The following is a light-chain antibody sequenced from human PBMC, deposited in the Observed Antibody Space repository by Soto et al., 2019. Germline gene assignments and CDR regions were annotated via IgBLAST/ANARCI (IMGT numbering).Light chain of an antibody. CDR2: EAS. CDR3: QQYARSPGA. CDR1: QTVSSS. J-gene: IGKJ4*01. Sequence: ETVLTQSTATLSLSPGESATLSCRASQTVSSSLAWYQQKPGQAPRLLIYEASNSATGIPARFSCSGSGTDFTFASSRLEPEDFAVYFCQQYARSPGAFGGGTKVDI. V-gene: IGKV3-11*01.